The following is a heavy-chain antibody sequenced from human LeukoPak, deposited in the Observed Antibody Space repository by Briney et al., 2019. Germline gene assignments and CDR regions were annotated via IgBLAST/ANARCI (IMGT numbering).Heavy chain of an antibody. V-gene: IGHV4-4*07. CDR3: ARDAENDSNGYYYYYYMDV. D-gene: IGHD3-22*01. Sequence: PSETLSLTCTVSGGSISSYYWSWIRQPAGKGLEWIGRIYTSGSTNYNPSLKSRVTMSVDTSKNQFSLKLSSVTAADTAVYYCARDAENDSNGYYYYYYMDVWGKGTTVTVSS. J-gene: IGHJ6*03. CDR1: GGSISSYY. CDR2: IYTSGST.